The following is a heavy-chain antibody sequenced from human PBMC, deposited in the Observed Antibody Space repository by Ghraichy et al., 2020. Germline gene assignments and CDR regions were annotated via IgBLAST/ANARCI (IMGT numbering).Heavy chain of an antibody. J-gene: IGHJ3*02. Sequence: ESLNISCAASGFTFNFYWMTWVRQAPGKGLEWVANIKEDGSEKYYVDSVKGRFTISRDNAKKSLYLQMNSLRAEDTAVYYCAITDLTPSDAFDIRGQGTMVTVSS. CDR2: IKEDGSEK. D-gene: IGHD3-9*01. CDR1: GFTFNFYW. V-gene: IGHV3-7*01. CDR3: AITDLTPSDAFDI.